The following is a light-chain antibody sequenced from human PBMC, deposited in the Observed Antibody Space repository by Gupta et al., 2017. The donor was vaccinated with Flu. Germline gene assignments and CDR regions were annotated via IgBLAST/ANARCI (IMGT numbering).Light chain of an antibody. CDR3: QQEHNLPIT. Sequence: PSSLSASVGDRVTTTCQASQEIIKYLDWYQQKPGKAPRLLIFDASTGKTGVPSRFGGSGAGTNFTFTIRSRQPDDFANYYCQQEHNLPITFGRGTNVDI. V-gene: IGKV1-33*01. CDR1: QEIIKY. CDR2: DAS. J-gene: IGKJ4*01.